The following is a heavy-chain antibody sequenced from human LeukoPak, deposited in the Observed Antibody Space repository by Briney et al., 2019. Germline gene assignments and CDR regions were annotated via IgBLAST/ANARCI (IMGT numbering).Heavy chain of an antibody. J-gene: IGHJ4*02. Sequence: SETLSLTCTVSGGSISSYYWSWIRQPAGKGLEWIGRIYSSGSTNYNPSLKSRVTMSVETSKNQFSLKVSSVTAADTAVYYCARVFSYGDHNYYWGQGTLVTVSS. CDR2: IYSSGST. V-gene: IGHV4-4*07. CDR3: ARVFSYGDHNYY. D-gene: IGHD4-17*01. CDR1: GGSISSYY.